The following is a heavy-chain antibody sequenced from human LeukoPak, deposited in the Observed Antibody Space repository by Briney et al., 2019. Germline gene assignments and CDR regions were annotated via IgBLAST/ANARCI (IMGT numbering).Heavy chain of an antibody. CDR3: ARDRVEYYYDSSGYPGDY. CDR1: GFTFSDYY. D-gene: IGHD3-22*01. V-gene: IGHV3-11*04. CDR2: ISSSGSTI. Sequence: PGGSLRLSCAASGFTFSDYYMSWIRQAPGKGLECVSYISSSGSTIYYADSVKGRFTISRDNAKNSLYLQMNSMRAEDTAVYYCARDRVEYYYDSSGYPGDYWGQGTLVTVSS. J-gene: IGHJ4*02.